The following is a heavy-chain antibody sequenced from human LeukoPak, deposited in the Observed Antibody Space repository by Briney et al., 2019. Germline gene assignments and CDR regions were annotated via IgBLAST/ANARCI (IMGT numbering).Heavy chain of an antibody. J-gene: IGHJ5*02. V-gene: IGHV1-2*02. D-gene: IGHD6-19*01. CDR2: INPNTGGT. CDR3: ARDLGWYDNWFDP. Sequence: ASVKVSCKASGYTFTAYYMHWVRQAPGQGLEWMGWINPNTGGTNYAQKFQGRVTMTRDTSISTAYMELSRLRSDDTAVYYCARDLGWYDNWFDPWGQGTLVTVSS. CDR1: GYTFTAYY.